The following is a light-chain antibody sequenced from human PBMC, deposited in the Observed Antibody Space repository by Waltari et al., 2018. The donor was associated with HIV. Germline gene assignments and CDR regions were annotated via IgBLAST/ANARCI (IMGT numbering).Light chain of an antibody. J-gene: IGLJ2*01. Sequence: QSALTQPPSASGSPEQSVTISCTGTSSDVGAYNFFSWYRQRPGQAPKLIIFEVNKRPSGVPDRFSGSKSVNTASLTVSGLQAEDEADYYCSSFAGTNSHVVFGGGTKLTVL. CDR1: SSDVGAYNF. CDR2: EVN. CDR3: SSFAGTNSHVV. V-gene: IGLV2-8*01.